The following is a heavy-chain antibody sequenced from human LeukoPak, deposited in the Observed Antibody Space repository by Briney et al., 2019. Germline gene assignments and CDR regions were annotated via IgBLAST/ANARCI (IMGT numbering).Heavy chain of an antibody. CDR2: ISGSGGST. J-gene: IGHJ4*02. CDR3: AKVKGIAVAGHNDY. V-gene: IGHV3-23*01. D-gene: IGHD6-19*01. CDR1: GFPFSSYA. Sequence: QPGRSLPHSRAPSGFPFSSYAMSWVRQAPGKGLEWVSAISGSGGSTYHADSVKGRFTISRDNSKNTLYLQMHSLRAEDTAVYYCAKVKGIAVAGHNDYWGQGTLVTVSS.